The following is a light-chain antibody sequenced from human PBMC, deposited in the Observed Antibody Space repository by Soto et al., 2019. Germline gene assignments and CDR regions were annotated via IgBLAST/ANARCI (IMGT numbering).Light chain of an antibody. CDR3: HQFGSSPLAFT. V-gene: IGKV3-20*01. Sequence: ESMLTQSPGTLSLSPGERSTLSCRARQSVSMSYLAWYQQKPGQAPRRLIYGSSISAAGIPDRFSGSGSGTDFTLTISRLEPEDFAVYYCHQFGSSPLAFTFGQGPKLEI. CDR2: GSS. CDR1: QSVSMSY. J-gene: IGKJ2*01.